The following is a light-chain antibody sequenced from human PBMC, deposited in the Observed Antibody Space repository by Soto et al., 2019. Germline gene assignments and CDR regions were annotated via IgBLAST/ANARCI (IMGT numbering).Light chain of an antibody. CDR3: CSYAGSTTSPYV. J-gene: IGLJ1*01. V-gene: IGLV2-23*01. CDR1: SSDFRSHNL. CDR2: EAS. Sequence: QSALTQPASVSGSPGQSITISCTGTSSDFRSHNLVSWYQQYSGKAPKLMIYEASKRPSGVSDRFSGSKSGNTASLTISGLQAEDEADYYCCSYAGSTTSPYVFGTGTKVTVL.